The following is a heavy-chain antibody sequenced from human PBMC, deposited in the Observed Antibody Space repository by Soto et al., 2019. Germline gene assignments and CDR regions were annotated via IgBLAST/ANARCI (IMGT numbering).Heavy chain of an antibody. J-gene: IGHJ6*03. CDR2: MNPNSGNT. CDR1: GYTFTSYD. CDR3: ARAFTLDYHYYYMDV. V-gene: IGHV1-8*01. Sequence: ASVKVSCKASGYTFTSYDINWVRQATGQGLEWMGWMNPNSGNTGYAQKFQGRVTMTRNTSISTAYMELSSLRSEDTAVYYCARAFTLDYHYYYMDVCGKGTTVTVAS.